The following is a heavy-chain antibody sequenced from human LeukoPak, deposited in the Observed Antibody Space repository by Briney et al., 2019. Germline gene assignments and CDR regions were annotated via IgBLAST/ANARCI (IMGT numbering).Heavy chain of an antibody. CDR2: INHSGST. D-gene: IGHD3-10*01. CDR3: ARGHRNYYYGSGSYYHYFDY. V-gene: IGHV4-34*01. Sequence: SETLSLTCAVEGGSFSGYYWSWIRQPPGKGLEWIGEINHSGSTNYNPSLKSRVTISVDTSKNQFSLKLSSVTAADTAVYYCARGHRNYYYGSGSYYHYFDYWGQGTLVTVSS. CDR1: GGSFSGYY. J-gene: IGHJ4*02.